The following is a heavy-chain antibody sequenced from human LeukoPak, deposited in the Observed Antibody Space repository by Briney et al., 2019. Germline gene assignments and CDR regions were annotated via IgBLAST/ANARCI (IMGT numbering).Heavy chain of an antibody. V-gene: IGHV3-7*03. D-gene: IGHD6-6*01. Sequence: GGSLRLSCAVSGFTFSGFWMSWSRQAPGKGLEWVASINSDGSEGYYADVVRGRFTISRDNAKNSLYLQINSLRAEDTAVYYCARSSYSSSSSVWGQGTMVTVSS. J-gene: IGHJ3*01. CDR1: GFTFSGFW. CDR2: INSDGSEG. CDR3: ARSSYSSSSSV.